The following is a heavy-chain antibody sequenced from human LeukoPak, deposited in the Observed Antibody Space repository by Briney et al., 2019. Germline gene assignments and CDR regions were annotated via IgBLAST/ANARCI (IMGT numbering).Heavy chain of an antibody. D-gene: IGHD2-2*01. Sequence: VKVSCKASGYTFTSYGISWVRQAPGQGLEWMGRIIPILGIANYAQKFQGRVTITADKSTSTAYMELSSLRSEDTAVYYCARRYCSSTSCRRAPLDIWGQGTMVTVSS. CDR3: ARRYCSSTSCRRAPLDI. J-gene: IGHJ3*02. CDR1: GYTFTSYG. CDR2: IIPILGIA. V-gene: IGHV1-69*10.